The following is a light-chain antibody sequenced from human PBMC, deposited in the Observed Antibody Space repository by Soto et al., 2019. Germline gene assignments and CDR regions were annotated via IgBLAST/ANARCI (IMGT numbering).Light chain of an antibody. J-gene: IGKJ2*01. CDR3: QQSYGTSRT. CDR1: QSISSH. Sequence: DLQMTQSPSSLSASLGDRVTITCRTSQSISSHLNWYQHKPGKAPKLLIFGASSLQSGVPSRFSGSGSGTDFTLTISRLFPEDFATYYCQQSYGTSRTFGQGTRLEVK. V-gene: IGKV1-39*01. CDR2: GAS.